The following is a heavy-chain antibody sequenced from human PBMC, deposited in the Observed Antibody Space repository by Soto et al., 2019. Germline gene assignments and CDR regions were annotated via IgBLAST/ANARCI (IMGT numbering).Heavy chain of an antibody. CDR3: AREGSYSAYNFAHGIQLWYFVF. D-gene: IGHD5-12*01. Sequence: SETMSLTCTVSGGSINTFYWSWVRQHDGKGLEWIGRIFSSGSTSFNPSLESRVAMSVDTSKNHFSLNLSSVAAEDMAFYYCAREGSYSAYNFAHGIQLWYFVFWGQGALVTGSS. CDR1: GGSINTFY. CDR2: IFSSGST. V-gene: IGHV4-4*07. J-gene: IGHJ4*02.